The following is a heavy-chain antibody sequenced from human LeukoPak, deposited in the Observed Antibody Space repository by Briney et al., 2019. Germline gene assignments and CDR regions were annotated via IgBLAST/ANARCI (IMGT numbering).Heavy chain of an antibody. CDR2: ISYDGSNK. Sequence: GGSLRLSCAASGFTFSSYAMHWVRQAPGKGLEWVAVISYDGSNKYYADSVKGRFTISRDNSKNTLYLQMNSLRAEDTAVYYCARVALDTAMVTSLDYWGQGTLVTVSS. CDR1: GFTFSSYA. CDR3: ARVALDTAMVTSLDY. J-gene: IGHJ4*02. V-gene: IGHV3-30-3*01. D-gene: IGHD5-18*01.